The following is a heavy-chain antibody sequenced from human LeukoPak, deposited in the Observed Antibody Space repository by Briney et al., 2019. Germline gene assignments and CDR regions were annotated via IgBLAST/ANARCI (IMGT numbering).Heavy chain of an antibody. V-gene: IGHV1-69*13. CDR3: ARSVRFGGMDYGMDV. CDR2: IIPMFGTA. Sequence: SANVSSTPSVDTFSSTAISPVRDTPGQRLEQRWGIIPMFGTANYAQKFQGRVTITADESTSTAYMELSSLRSEDTAVYYCARSVRFGGMDYGMDVWGQGTTVTVSS. CDR1: VDTFSSTA. D-gene: IGHD3-16*01. J-gene: IGHJ6*02.